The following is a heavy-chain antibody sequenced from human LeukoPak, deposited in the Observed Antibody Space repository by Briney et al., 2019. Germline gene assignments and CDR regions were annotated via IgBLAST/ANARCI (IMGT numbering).Heavy chain of an antibody. CDR3: ARDWYSYSSGTYVPFDY. CDR1: GGSISSGGYY. V-gene: IGHV4-31*03. CDR2: IYYSGST. Sequence: SETLSLTCTVSGGSISSGGYYWSWIRQHPGKGLEWIGYIYYSGSTYYNPSLKSRVTISVDTSKNQFSLKLSSVTAADTAVYYCARDWYSYSSGTYVPFDYWGQGTLVTVSS. J-gene: IGHJ4*02. D-gene: IGHD3-10*01.